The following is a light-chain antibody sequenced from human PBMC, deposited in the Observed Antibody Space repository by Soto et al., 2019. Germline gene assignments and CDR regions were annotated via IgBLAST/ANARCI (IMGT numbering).Light chain of an antibody. CDR1: QSVSSN. CDR3: QQCNNWPLT. V-gene: IGKV3-15*01. Sequence: EIVMTQSPATLSVSPGERATLSCRASQSVSSNLAWYQQKPGQAPRLLIYGASTRATGIPARFSGSGSGTEFTLTISSLLSEDFAVYYCQQCNNWPLTFGQGTRVDIK. CDR2: GAS. J-gene: IGKJ1*01.